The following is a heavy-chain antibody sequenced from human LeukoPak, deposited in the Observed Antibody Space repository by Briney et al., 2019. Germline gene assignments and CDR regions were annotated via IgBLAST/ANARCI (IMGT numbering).Heavy chain of an antibody. V-gene: IGHV5-51*01. J-gene: IGHJ5*02. CDR2: IYPGDSDA. CDR1: GFTFAYYW. D-gene: IGHD3-10*01. CDR3: ALRKSIGGSGDWFAP. Sequence: HGESLKISCQGSGFTFAYYWIGWVRQMPGKGLEWMGIIYPGDSDARYSPSFQGQVTMSVDKSISTAFLQWRSLKASDSAMYYCALRKSIGGSGDWFAPWGQGTLVTVSS.